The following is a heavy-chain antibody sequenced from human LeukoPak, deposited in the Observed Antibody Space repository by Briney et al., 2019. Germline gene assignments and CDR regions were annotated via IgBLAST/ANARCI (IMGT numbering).Heavy chain of an antibody. Sequence: SETLSLTCTVSGGSISSYYWSWIRQPPGKGLEWIGYIYYTGSTNYNPSLKSRVTISVDTSKNQFSLKLSSVTAADTAVYYCAREGGSYGSGSYTSGAYWGQGTLVTVSS. CDR1: GGSISSYY. V-gene: IGHV4-59*12. CDR2: IYYTGST. J-gene: IGHJ4*02. CDR3: AREGGSYGSGSYTSGAY. D-gene: IGHD3-10*01.